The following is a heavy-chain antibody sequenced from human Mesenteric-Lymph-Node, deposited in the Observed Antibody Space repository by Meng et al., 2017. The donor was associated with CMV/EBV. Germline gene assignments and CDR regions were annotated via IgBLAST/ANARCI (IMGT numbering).Heavy chain of an antibody. Sequence: CAASGFIFRNYAMRWVRQAPGKGPEWVAVISDDGSTKFYGDSVKGRFTISRDNAENTVYLQMDRLRIDDTAVYFCARPSYGGYELNYWGQGTLVTVSS. CDR1: GFIFRNYA. D-gene: IGHD4-17*01. CDR2: ISDDGSTK. J-gene: IGHJ4*02. CDR3: ARPSYGGYELNY. V-gene: IGHV3-30-3*01.